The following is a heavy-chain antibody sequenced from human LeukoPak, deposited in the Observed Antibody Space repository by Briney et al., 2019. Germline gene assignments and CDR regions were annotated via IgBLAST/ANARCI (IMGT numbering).Heavy chain of an antibody. Sequence: ASVTVSCKASGYTFSDYYIHWVRQAPGQGLEWMGWINPNSGGTNFAQKFRGRVTMTRGTSITTAYMELTRLKSDDTAVYYCARGGVRTAASSLGYWGQGTLVTVSS. D-gene: IGHD6-13*01. J-gene: IGHJ4*01. CDR3: ARGGVRTAASSLGY. CDR2: INPNSGGT. V-gene: IGHV1-2*02. CDR1: GYTFSDYY.